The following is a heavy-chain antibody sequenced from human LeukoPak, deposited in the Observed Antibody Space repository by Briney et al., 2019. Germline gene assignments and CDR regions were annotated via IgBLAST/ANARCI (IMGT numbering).Heavy chain of an antibody. CDR2: IHYSGST. CDR1: GGSISSYY. Sequence: PSETLSLTCTVSGGSISSYYWSWIRQPAGKGLEWIGYIHYSGSTNYNASLKSRVTISVDTSKNQFSLKLSSVTDADTAVYYCARHGPVGATTFDYWGQGTLVTVSS. D-gene: IGHD1-26*01. V-gene: IGHV4-59*08. CDR3: ARHGPVGATTFDY. J-gene: IGHJ4*02.